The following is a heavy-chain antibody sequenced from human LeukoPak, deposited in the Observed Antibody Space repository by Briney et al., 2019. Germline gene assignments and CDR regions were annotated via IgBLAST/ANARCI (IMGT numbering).Heavy chain of an antibody. Sequence: PGGSLRLSCAASGFTFSSYSMNWVRQAPGKGLEWVSYISSSSSTIYYADSVKGRFTISRDNAKNSLYLQMNSLRAEDTAVYYCATLFYYDFWSGYYTDWFDPWGQGTLVTVSS. CDR1: GFTFSSYS. CDR2: ISSSSSTI. CDR3: ATLFYYDFWSGYYTDWFDP. V-gene: IGHV3-48*01. J-gene: IGHJ5*02. D-gene: IGHD3-3*01.